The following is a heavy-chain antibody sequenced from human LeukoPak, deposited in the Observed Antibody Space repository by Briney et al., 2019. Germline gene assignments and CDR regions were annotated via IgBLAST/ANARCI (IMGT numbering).Heavy chain of an antibody. D-gene: IGHD6-19*01. J-gene: IGHJ3*02. CDR2: IKQDGSEK. Sequence: GGSLRLSCAASGFTFSGYWMNWVRQAPGKGLEWVANIKQDGSEKFYVDSVKGRFIISRDNAKSTLYLQMNTLRAEDTAVYYCARAVAGTRNALDIWGQGTMVTVSS. V-gene: IGHV3-7*01. CDR1: GFTFSGYW. CDR3: ARAVAGTRNALDI.